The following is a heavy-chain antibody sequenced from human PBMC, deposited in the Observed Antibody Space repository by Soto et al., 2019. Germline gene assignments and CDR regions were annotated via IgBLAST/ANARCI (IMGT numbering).Heavy chain of an antibody. J-gene: IGHJ4*02. D-gene: IGHD6-19*01. CDR1: GGSISSSSYY. Sequence: SETLSLTCTVSGGSISSSSYYWGWIRQPPGKGLEWIGEINHSGSTNYNPSLKSRVTISVDTSKNQFSLKLSSVTAADTAVYYCAGEIIAVADLYFDYWGQGTLVTVSS. CDR2: INHSGST. V-gene: IGHV4-39*07. CDR3: AGEIIAVADLYFDY.